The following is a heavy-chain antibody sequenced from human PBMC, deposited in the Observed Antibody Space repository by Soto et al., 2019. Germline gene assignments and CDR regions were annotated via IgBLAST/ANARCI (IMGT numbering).Heavy chain of an antibody. CDR1: GDSIRSGGHS. CDR2: IYHTGTN. D-gene: IGHD3-10*01. V-gene: IGHV4-30-2*01. CDR3: SRGSRLDAYDI. J-gene: IGHJ3*02. Sequence: QVQLQESGSGLVKPSETLSLTYAVSGDSIRSGGHSWSWIRQPPGKGLEWIGHIYHTGTNYKNPYIKSRGSISLDMSKTQFSLKLPFVTAADTAVYVCSRGSRLDAYDIWGQGTLVTVSS.